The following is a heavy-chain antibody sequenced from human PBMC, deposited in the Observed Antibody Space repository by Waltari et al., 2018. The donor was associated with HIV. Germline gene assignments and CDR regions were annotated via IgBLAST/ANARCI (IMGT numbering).Heavy chain of an antibody. Sequence: QITLKESGPTLVKPTQTLTLACTFSGFSFDTAGVGVGWIRQPPGKALEWLALIFWNDDKRYSPTLKTRLTITKDTSKNQVVLTMTNMDPVDTGTYYCAHWLSGYEVLTGFSRGFYFDYWGQGTLVTVSS. V-gene: IGHV2-5*01. CDR1: GFSFDTAGVG. J-gene: IGHJ4*02. CDR3: AHWLSGYEVLTGFSRGFYFDY. D-gene: IGHD3-9*01. CDR2: IFWNDDK.